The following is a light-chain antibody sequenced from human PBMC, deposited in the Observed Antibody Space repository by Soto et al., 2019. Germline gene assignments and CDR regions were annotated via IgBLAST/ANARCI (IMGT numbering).Light chain of an antibody. CDR1: QSISNS. CDR2: KAS. V-gene: IGKV1-5*03. Sequence: DIQMTQSPSTLSASVGDRVTITCRASQSISNSLAWYQEKPGKAPKLLIYKASSLESRVPSRFSGSGSGTEFTLTISSLQPDDFATYYCQKYNSYSLTFGQGTKVEIK. J-gene: IGKJ1*01. CDR3: QKYNSYSLT.